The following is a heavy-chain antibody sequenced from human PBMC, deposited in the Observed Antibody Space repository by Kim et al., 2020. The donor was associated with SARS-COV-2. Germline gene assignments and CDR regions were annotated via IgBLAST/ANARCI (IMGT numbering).Heavy chain of an antibody. CDR3: ARIVGGSVDY. J-gene: IGHJ4*02. CDR1: GASISSNSAA. Sequence: SQTLSLTCAISGASISSNSAAWNWIRQSPSRGLEWLGRTYYRSRWYNDYAISMKSRITVNPDTSKNQFSLQLTSVTPEDTAVYFCARIVGGSVDYWGQGTLVTVSS. D-gene: IGHD1-26*01. CDR2: TYYRSRWYN. V-gene: IGHV6-1*01.